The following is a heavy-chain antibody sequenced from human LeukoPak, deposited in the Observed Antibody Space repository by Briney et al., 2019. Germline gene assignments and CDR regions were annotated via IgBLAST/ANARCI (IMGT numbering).Heavy chain of an antibody. J-gene: IGHJ4*02. Sequence: PSETLSLTCTVSGGSISSYYWSWIRQPPGKGLEWIGHIYYSGSTNYNPSLKSRVTISVDTSMNQFSLKLSSVTAADTAVYYCARRSFTMVRGGDYFDYWGQGTLVTVSS. CDR3: ARRSFTMVRGGDYFDY. CDR2: IYYSGST. CDR1: GGSISSYY. D-gene: IGHD3-10*01. V-gene: IGHV4-59*08.